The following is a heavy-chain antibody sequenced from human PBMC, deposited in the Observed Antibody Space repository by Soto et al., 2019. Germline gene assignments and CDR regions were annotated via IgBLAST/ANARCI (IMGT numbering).Heavy chain of an antibody. V-gene: IGHV3-53*01. D-gene: IGHD1-1*01. CDR3: ARDQVTTNY. Sequence: PGGSLRLSCAASGFIVSDKYMSWVRQAPGKGLEWVSVIYSDDGTYYADSVKGRFAISRDNSRNTLYLQMNSLRVDDTAVYYCARDQVTTNYWGQGTLVTVSS. J-gene: IGHJ4*02. CDR1: GFIVSDKY. CDR2: IYSDDGT.